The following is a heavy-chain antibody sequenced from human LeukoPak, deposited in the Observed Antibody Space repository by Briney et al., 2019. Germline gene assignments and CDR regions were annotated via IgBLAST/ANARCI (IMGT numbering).Heavy chain of an antibody. V-gene: IGHV4-39*01. Sequence: SETLSLTCTVSGGSISSSSYYWGWIRQPPGKGLEWIGSIYYSGSTYYNPSLKSRVTISVDTSKNRFSLKLSSVTAADTAVYYCARQGGFRPDWFDPWGQGTLVTVSS. D-gene: IGHD3-10*01. CDR2: IYYSGST. CDR1: GGSISSSSYY. J-gene: IGHJ5*02. CDR3: ARQGGFRPDWFDP.